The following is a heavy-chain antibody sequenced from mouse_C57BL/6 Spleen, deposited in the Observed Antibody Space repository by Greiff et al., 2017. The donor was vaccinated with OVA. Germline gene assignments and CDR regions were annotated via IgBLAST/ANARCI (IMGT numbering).Heavy chain of an antibody. Sequence: QVQLKESGAELVRPGASVTLSCKASGYTFTDYEMHWVKQTPVHGLEWIGAIDPETGGTAYNQKFKGKAILTADKSSSTAYMELRSLTSEDSAVYYCKGKDDYWGQGTTLTVSS. V-gene: IGHV1-15*01. J-gene: IGHJ2*01. CDR2: IDPETGGT. CDR3: KGKDDY. CDR1: GYTFTDYE. D-gene: IGHD2-1*01.